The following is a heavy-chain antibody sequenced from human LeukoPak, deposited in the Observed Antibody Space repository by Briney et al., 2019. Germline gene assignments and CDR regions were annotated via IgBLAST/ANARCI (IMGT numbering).Heavy chain of an antibody. V-gene: IGHV3-33*01. CDR2: IWYDGSNK. D-gene: IGHD6-19*01. Sequence: GRSLRLSCAASRFTFSSYGMHWVRQAPGKGLEWVAVIWYDGSNKYYADSVKGRFTISRDNSKNTLYLQMNSLRAEDTAVYYCAREGYSSGWYYFDYWGQGTLVTVSS. CDR3: AREGYSSGWYYFDY. CDR1: RFTFSSYG. J-gene: IGHJ4*02.